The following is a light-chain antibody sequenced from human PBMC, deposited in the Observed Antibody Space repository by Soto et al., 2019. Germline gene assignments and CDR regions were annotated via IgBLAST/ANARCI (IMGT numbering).Light chain of an antibody. CDR3: QQYSSYSRT. CDR1: QGISTW. J-gene: IGKJ1*01. Sequence: DIQMTQSPYTLSASVGDRVTITCRASQGISTWLAWYQQTPGTAPKLLIYDASSLESGVPSRFSGSGSGTDFPLTISSLQPDDYATYYCQQYSSYSRTFGQGTKVEIK. CDR2: DAS. V-gene: IGKV1-5*01.